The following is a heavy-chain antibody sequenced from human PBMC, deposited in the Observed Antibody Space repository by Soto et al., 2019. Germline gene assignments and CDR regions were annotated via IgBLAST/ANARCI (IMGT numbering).Heavy chain of an antibody. Sequence: GGSLRLSCAASGFTFSSNWMHWVRQGPGKGLVWVSRIDNDGSSRDYADSVKGRFTISRDNAKNTMYLEMSSLRAEDTAVYYCATGSGWYSPDYWGQGTLVIVSS. CDR3: ATGSGWYSPDY. J-gene: IGHJ4*02. CDR2: IDNDGSSR. CDR1: GFTFSSNW. V-gene: IGHV3-74*01. D-gene: IGHD6-19*01.